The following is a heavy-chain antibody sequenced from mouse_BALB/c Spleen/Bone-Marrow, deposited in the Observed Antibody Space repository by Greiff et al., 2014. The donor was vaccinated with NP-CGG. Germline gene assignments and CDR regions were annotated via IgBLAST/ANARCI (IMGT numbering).Heavy chain of an antibody. V-gene: IGHV1S78*01. CDR3: GRGGANVDY. CDR1: GHTFTDHW. J-gene: IGHJ2*01. Sequence: VQLQQSGAEFVMPGASVKMSCKASGHTFTDHWMHWVKQRPGQGLEWIGAIDISDSYTTYNQKFKGKATLTVDESSSTAYMQPRRLDSEDPAGLYRGRGGANVDYWGQGTTLTVSS. D-gene: IGHD3-1*01. CDR2: IDISDSYT.